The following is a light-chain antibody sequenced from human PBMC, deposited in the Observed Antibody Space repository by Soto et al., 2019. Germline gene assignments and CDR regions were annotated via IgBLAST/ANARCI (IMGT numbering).Light chain of an antibody. V-gene: IGKV3-15*01. CDR3: QQYVIWPLTFT. CDR2: SAS. Sequence: EIVMTQSPATLSVSPGERVTLSCRASQSVSSNLAWYQQKPGQAPRLLIYSASTRATGIPARFSGSGSGTEFTLAITSLQSEDFAVYFCQQYVIWPLTFTFGQGTKLEIK. J-gene: IGKJ2*01. CDR1: QSVSSN.